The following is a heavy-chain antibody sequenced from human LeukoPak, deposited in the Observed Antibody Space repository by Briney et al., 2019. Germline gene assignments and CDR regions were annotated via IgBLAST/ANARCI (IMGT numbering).Heavy chain of an antibody. CDR1: GFTFSSYS. CDR3: AREAY. V-gene: IGHV3-21*01. Sequence: GGSLRLSRVASGFTFSSYSMNWVRQAPGKGLEWVSSISSSSTYTFYADSVKGRFTISRDNAKNSLYLQMNSLRPEDTAVYYCAREAYWGQGTQVTVSS. CDR2: ISSSSTYT. J-gene: IGHJ4*02.